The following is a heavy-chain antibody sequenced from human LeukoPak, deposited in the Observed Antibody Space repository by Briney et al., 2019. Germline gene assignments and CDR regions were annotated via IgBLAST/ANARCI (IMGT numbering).Heavy chain of an antibody. Sequence: GGSLRLSCAASGFTFSSYAMSWVRQAPGKGLEWVSAISGSGGSTYYADSVKGRFTISRDNAKNSLYLQMNSLRAEDTAVYYCARKRESSSSWYGGLAYWGQGTLVTVSS. D-gene: IGHD6-13*01. CDR3: ARKRESSSSWYGGLAY. V-gene: IGHV3-23*01. J-gene: IGHJ4*02. CDR1: GFTFSSYA. CDR2: ISGSGGST.